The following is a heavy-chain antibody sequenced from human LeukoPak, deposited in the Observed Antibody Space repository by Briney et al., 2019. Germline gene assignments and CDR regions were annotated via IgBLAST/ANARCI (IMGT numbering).Heavy chain of an antibody. Sequence: TGGSLRLSCAASGFTVSSNYMSWVRQAPGKGLEWVSVIYSGGSTYYADSVKGRFTISRDNSKNTLYLQMNSLRAEDTAVYYCAKGRGIQLWLRDYMDVWGKGTAVTVSS. CDR3: AKGRGIQLWLRDYMDV. V-gene: IGHV3-66*01. D-gene: IGHD5-18*01. CDR1: GFTVSSNY. J-gene: IGHJ6*03. CDR2: IYSGGST.